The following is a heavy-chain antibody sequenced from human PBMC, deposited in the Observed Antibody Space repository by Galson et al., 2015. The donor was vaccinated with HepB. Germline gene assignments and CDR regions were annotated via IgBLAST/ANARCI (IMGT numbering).Heavy chain of an antibody. V-gene: IGHV3-30*04. Sequence: SLRLSCAASGFTFSSYAMHWVRQAPGKGLEWVAVISYDGSNKYYADSVKGRFTISRDNSKNTLYLQMNSLRAEDTAVYYCEAQQLVYPPFDYWGQGTLVTVSS. CDR2: ISYDGSNK. CDR3: EAQQLVYPPFDY. D-gene: IGHD6-13*01. J-gene: IGHJ4*02. CDR1: GFTFSSYA.